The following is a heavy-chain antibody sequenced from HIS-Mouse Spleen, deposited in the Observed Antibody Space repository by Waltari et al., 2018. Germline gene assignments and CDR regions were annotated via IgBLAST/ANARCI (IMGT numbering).Heavy chain of an antibody. V-gene: IGHV4-34*01. Sequence: QVQLQQWGAGLLKPSETLSLTCAVYGGSFSGYYWSWIRQPPGRGLEWIGEINHRGSTNYNPSLKSRGTISVDTSKNQFSLKLSSVTAADTAVYYCARDAAHIVVVTDSYYFDYWGQGTLVTVSS. CDR2: INHRGST. CDR3: ARDAAHIVVVTDSYYFDY. J-gene: IGHJ4*02. D-gene: IGHD2-21*02. CDR1: GGSFSGYY.